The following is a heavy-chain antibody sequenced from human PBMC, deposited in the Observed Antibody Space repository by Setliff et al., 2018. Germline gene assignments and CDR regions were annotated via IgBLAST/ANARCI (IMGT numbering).Heavy chain of an antibody. CDR3: ARMSTSGPHYDY. J-gene: IGHJ4*02. V-gene: IGHV1-3*01. D-gene: IGHD2-8*02. Sequence: ASVKVSCKASGYSFSSNAFHWVRQAPGQTLEWMGWIHAGSSNTLYSRRFQDRITISRDTSATTVHMELSSLRSDDTAAYYCARMSTSGPHYDYWGQGTLVTVSS. CDR1: GYSFSSNA. CDR2: IHAGSSNT.